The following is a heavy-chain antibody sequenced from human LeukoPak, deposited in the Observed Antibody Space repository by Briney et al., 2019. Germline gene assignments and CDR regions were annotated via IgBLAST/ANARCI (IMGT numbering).Heavy chain of an antibody. CDR3: ARGRRNWNYVPWFDP. V-gene: IGHV4-34*01. Sequence: SETLSPTCAVYGGSFSGYYWSWIRQPPGKGLEWIGEINHSGSTNYNPSLESRVTISVDTSKNQFSLKLSSVTAADTAVYYCARGRRNWNYVPWFDPWGQGTLVTVPS. CDR2: INHSGST. J-gene: IGHJ5*02. CDR1: GGSFSGYY. D-gene: IGHD1-7*01.